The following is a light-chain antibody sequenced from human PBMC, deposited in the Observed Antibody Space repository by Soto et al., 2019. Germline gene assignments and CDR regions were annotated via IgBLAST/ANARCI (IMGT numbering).Light chain of an antibody. J-gene: IGKJ5*01. CDR1: QNINNY. CDR2: DAS. V-gene: IGKV1-33*01. CDR3: QQYENLPT. Sequence: DIQMTQSPFSLSASVGDRVTITCQASQNINNYLNWYQQKPGRAPKLLIYDASNLEAGVPSRFRGSGSGTDFTFTISRLQPEDIATDYCQQYENLPTVGQGTRLEIK.